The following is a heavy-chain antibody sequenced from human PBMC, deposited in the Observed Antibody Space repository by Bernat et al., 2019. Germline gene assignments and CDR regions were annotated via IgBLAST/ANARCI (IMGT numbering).Heavy chain of an antibody. Sequence: EVQLVESGGGLVQPGGSLRLSCAASGLTFSSYEMNWVRQAPGKGLEWVSYISSSGSTIYYADSVKGRFTISRDNAKNSLYLQMNSLRAEDTAVYYCARGRTIFGVVNYYYYYYMDVWGKGTTVTVSS. CDR1: GLTFSSYE. CDR3: ARGRTIFGVVNYYYYYYMDV. J-gene: IGHJ6*03. CDR2: ISSSGSTI. V-gene: IGHV3-48*03. D-gene: IGHD3-3*01.